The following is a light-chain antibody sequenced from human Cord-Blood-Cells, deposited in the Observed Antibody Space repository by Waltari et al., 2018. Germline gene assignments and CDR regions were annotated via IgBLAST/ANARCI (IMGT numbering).Light chain of an antibody. CDR3: QQFNSYLL. Sequence: AIQLTQSPSSLSASVGDRVTITCRASQGISSALAWYQQKPGKAPKLLIYDASSLESGVPSRFSGSGSGTDFTLTISSLQPKDFATYYCQQFNSYLLFGGGTKVEIK. J-gene: IGKJ4*01. V-gene: IGKV1-13*02. CDR2: DAS. CDR1: QGISSA.